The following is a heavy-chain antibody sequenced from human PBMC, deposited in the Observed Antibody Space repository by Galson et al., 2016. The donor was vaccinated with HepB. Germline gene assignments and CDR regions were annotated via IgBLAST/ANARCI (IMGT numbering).Heavy chain of an antibody. D-gene: IGHD3-3*01. J-gene: IGHJ5*02. V-gene: IGHV4-39*07. Sequence: SETLSLTCTVSGGSISSSTYYWGWIRQPPGKGLEWIGSISYSGSTYYNPSLKSRVTISVDTSKNQFSLKLSSVTAADTAVYYCARGGRRSSIFGDVFIVWFDPWGQGTPVTVSS. CDR3: ARGGRRSSIFGDVFIVWFDP. CDR2: ISYSGST. CDR1: GGSISSSTYY.